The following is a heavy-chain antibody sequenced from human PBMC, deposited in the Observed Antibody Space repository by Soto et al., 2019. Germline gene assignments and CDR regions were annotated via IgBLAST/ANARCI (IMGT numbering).Heavy chain of an antibody. D-gene: IGHD3-22*01. CDR3: AREEYYYDSSGSVTFHGMDV. CDR1: GYTFTSYA. V-gene: IGHV1-3*01. J-gene: IGHJ6*02. Sequence: ASVKVSCKASGYTFTSYAMHWVRQAPGQRLEWMGWINAGNGNTKYSQKFQGRVTITRDTSASTAYMELSSLRSEDTAVYYCAREEYYYDSSGSVTFHGMDVWGQGTTVTVSS. CDR2: INAGNGNT.